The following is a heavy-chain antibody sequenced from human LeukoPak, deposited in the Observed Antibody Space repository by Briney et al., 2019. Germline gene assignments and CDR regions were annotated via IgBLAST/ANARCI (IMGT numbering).Heavy chain of an antibody. CDR2: IIPILGIA. CDR3: ARDRAVATISPLVY. D-gene: IGHD5-12*01. Sequence: SVKVSCKASGGTFSSYAISWVRQAPGQGLEGMGRIIPILGIANYAQKFQGRVTITADKSTSTAYMELSSLRSEDTAVYYCARDRAVATISPLVYWGQGTLVTVSS. CDR1: GGTFSSYA. V-gene: IGHV1-69*04. J-gene: IGHJ4*02.